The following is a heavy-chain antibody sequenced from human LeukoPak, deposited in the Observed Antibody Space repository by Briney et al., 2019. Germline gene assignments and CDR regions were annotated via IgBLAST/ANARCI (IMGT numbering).Heavy chain of an antibody. CDR1: GFTFSSYG. D-gene: IGHD1-1*01. CDR3: ARGDDGRSLDY. J-gene: IGHJ4*02. Sequence: PGRSLRPSCAASGFTFSSYGMHWVRQAPGKGLEWVAVIWYDGSNKYYADSVKGRFTISRDNSENTLFLQMNSLRVEDSALYYCARGDDGRSLDYWGQGTRVTVSS. V-gene: IGHV3-33*01. CDR2: IWYDGSNK.